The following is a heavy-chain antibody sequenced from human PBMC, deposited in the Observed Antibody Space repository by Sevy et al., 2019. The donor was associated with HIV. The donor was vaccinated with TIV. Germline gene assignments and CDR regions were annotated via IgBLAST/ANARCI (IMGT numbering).Heavy chain of an antibody. CDR3: ARGSYYGGNSAFDY. J-gene: IGHJ4*02. V-gene: IGHV3-21*01. D-gene: IGHD4-17*01. CDR1: GFTFSTYS. CDR2: ISSSSSYI. Sequence: GGCLRLSCAASGFTFSTYSMTWVRQAPGKGLEWVSSISSSSSYIYYADSVKGRFTISRDDAQNSLYLQMNSLRAEDTALYYCARGSYYGGNSAFDYWGPGTLVTVSS.